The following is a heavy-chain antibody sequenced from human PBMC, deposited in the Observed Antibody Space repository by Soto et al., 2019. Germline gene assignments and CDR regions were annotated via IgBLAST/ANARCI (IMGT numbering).Heavy chain of an antibody. Sequence: SAPKPGNHTQGVRMTFTFSGVSLSKKKVGVGWIRQPPGKALEWLALIYWDDDKRYSPSLKSRLTITKDTSKNQVVLTMTNMDPVDTATYYCAHHNYDILTGYPQYYYYYYGVDVWGQGTTVTVSS. V-gene: IGHV2-5*02. CDR3: AHHNYDILTGYPQYYYYYYGVDV. CDR1: GVSLSKKKVG. D-gene: IGHD3-9*01. CDR2: IYWDDDK. J-gene: IGHJ6*02.